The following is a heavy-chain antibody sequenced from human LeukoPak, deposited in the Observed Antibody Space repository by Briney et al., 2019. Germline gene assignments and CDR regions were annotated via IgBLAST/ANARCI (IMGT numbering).Heavy chain of an antibody. Sequence: GGSLRLSCAASGFTLSSYAMSWVRQAPGKGLGWVSAISDSGNTYHADSVKGRFTISRDSSKNTLFLQMNRLRPEDAAVYYCAKFGWNDVGFADYWGQGTLVTVSS. D-gene: IGHD1-1*01. V-gene: IGHV3-23*01. J-gene: IGHJ4*02. CDR1: GFTLSSYA. CDR2: ISDSGNT. CDR3: AKFGWNDVGFADY.